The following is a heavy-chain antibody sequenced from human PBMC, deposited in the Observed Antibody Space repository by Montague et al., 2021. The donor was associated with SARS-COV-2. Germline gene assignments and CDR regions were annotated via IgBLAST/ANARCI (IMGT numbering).Heavy chain of an antibody. D-gene: IGHD3-10*01. J-gene: IGHJ4*02. V-gene: IGHV4-39*01. Sequence: SETLSLTCTVSGGSISNIGYYWGWIRQPPGKGLEWIGSIFYSGNSYYNPSLKSRVSLSVATSRSQFSLKVNSVTAADTAVYYCARQNRGLWFGEWLFDYWGQGVLVTVSS. CDR1: GGSISNIGYY. CDR2: IFYSGNS. CDR3: ARQNRGLWFGEWLFDY.